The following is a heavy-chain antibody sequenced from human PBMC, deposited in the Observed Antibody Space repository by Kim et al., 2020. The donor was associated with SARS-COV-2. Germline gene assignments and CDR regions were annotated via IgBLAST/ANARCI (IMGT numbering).Heavy chain of an antibody. Sequence: SQTFQGRVPITRDTAASTAYMELSSLRSEDTAVYYCARDNSGWANDAFDIWGQGTMVTVSS. D-gene: IGHD6-19*01. CDR3: ARDNSGWANDAFDI. J-gene: IGHJ3*02. V-gene: IGHV1-3*01.